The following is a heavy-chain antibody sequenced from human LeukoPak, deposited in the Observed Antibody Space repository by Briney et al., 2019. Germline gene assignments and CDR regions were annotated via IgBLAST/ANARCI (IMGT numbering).Heavy chain of an antibody. D-gene: IGHD3-3*01. J-gene: IGHJ6*03. CDR1: GVSINSHY. Sequence: SETLSLTCTVSGVSINSHYWSWIRQPPGKGLEWIGFIYDSESANYKSPLKSRVTMTVDTSKNQFSLKLNSVTAADTAVYYCARVLQNYYHMDVWGKGTTVTVSS. CDR3: ARVLQNYYHMDV. CDR2: IYDSESA. V-gene: IGHV4-59*11.